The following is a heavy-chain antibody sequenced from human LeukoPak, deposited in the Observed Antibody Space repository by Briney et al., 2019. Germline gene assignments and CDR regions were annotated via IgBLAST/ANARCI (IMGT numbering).Heavy chain of an antibody. Sequence: GGSLRLSCAASGFTFSSHSMNWVRQAPGKGLEWVSSISSSSSYIYYADSVKGRFTISRDNAKNSLYLQMNSLRAEDTAVYYCPRGEGVVVVTAIRDFDYWGQGTLVTVSS. D-gene: IGHD2-21*02. CDR3: PRGEGVVVVTAIRDFDY. J-gene: IGHJ4*02. V-gene: IGHV3-21*01. CDR1: GFTFSSHS. CDR2: ISSSSSYI.